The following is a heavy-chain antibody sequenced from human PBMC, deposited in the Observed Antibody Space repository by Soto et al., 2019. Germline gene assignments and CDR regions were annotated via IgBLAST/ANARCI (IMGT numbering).Heavy chain of an antibody. CDR1: GWSFSGGY. CDR2: INHSGST. D-gene: IGHD6-13*01. J-gene: IGHJ6*02. V-gene: IGHV4-34*01. Sequence: PSETLSRTFAVYGWSFSGGYWIRSRQPPRQGLEWIGEINHSGSTNYNPSLKSRVTISVDTSKNQFSLKLSSVTAADTAVYYCARGHGGGAIAAAGTGYYGMDVWGQGTTVT. CDR3: ARGHGGGAIAAAGTGYYGMDV.